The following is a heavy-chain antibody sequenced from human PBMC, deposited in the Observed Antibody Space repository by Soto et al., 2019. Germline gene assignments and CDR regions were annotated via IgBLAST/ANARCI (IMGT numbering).Heavy chain of an antibody. CDR3: ARAGHSSSSEGANWFDP. CDR2: IYYSGST. J-gene: IGHJ5*02. D-gene: IGHD6-6*01. V-gene: IGHV4-31*03. CDR1: GGSISSGGYY. Sequence: SETLSLTCTVSGGSISSGGYYWSWIRQHPGKGLEWIGYIYYSGSTYYNPSLKSRVTISVDTSKNQFSLNLSSVTAADTAVYYCARAGHSSSSEGANWFDPWGQGTLVTVS.